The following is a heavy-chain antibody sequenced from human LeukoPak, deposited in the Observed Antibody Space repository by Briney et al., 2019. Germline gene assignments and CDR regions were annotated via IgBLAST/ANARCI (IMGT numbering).Heavy chain of an antibody. CDR1: GGSFSGYY. CDR3: ASLHYYDNPNWFDP. CDR2: INHSGST. V-gene: IGHV4-34*01. J-gene: IGHJ5*02. Sequence: SETLSLTCAVYGGSFSGYYWSWIRQPPGKGLEWIGEINHSGSTNYNPSLKSRVTISVDTSKNQFSLKLSSVTAADTAMYYCASLHYYDNPNWFDPWGQGTLVTVSS. D-gene: IGHD3-22*01.